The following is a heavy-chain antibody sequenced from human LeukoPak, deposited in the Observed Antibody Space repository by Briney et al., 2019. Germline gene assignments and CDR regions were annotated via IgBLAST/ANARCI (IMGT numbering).Heavy chain of an antibody. Sequence: ASVKVSCKASGYTFTGYYMHWVRQAPGQGLEWMGWINPNSGGTNYAQKFQGWVTMTRGTSISTAYMELSRLRSDDTAVYYCARDLDSSSRGYFDYWGQGTLVTVSS. D-gene: IGHD6-13*01. CDR2: INPNSGGT. CDR3: ARDLDSSSRGYFDY. CDR1: GYTFTGYY. V-gene: IGHV1-2*04. J-gene: IGHJ4*02.